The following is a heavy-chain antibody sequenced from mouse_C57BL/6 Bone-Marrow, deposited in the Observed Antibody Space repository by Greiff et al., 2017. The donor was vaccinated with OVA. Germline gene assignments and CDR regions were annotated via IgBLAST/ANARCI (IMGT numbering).Heavy chain of an antibody. D-gene: IGHD2-3*01. Sequence: QVQLQQPGAELVRPGSSVKLSCKASGYTFTSYWMHWVKQRPIQGLEWIGNIDPSDSETHYNQKFKDKATLTVDKSSSTAYMQLSSLTSEDSAVYYCARWGAGGDDDGYYRGFAYWGQGTLVTVSA. CDR3: ARWGAGGDDDGYYRGFAY. CDR2: IDPSDSET. J-gene: IGHJ3*01. CDR1: GYTFTSYW. V-gene: IGHV1-52*01.